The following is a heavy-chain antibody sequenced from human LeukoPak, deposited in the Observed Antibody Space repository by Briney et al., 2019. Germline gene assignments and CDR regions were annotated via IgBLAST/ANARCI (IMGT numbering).Heavy chain of an antibody. Sequence: PGGSLRLSCAVSGFTFSSYWMSWVRQAPGKGLEWVASIKQDGSEKYYVDSVRGRFTISRDNAKNSLYLQMNSLRAEDTAVYYCAREGSRWDFDYWGQGTLVTVSS. CDR2: IKQDGSEK. CDR1: GFTFSSYW. D-gene: IGHD6-13*01. V-gene: IGHV3-7*01. CDR3: AREGSRWDFDY. J-gene: IGHJ4*02.